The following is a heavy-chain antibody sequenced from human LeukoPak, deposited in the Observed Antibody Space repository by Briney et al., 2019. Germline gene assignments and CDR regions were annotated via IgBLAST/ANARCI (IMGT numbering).Heavy chain of an antibody. V-gene: IGHV4-59*08. CDR2: IYYTGST. D-gene: IGHD4-17*01. J-gene: IGHJ4*02. CDR3: ARATYGDYCFDY. CDR1: GGSINNYY. Sequence: SETPSLTCTVSGGSINNYYWSWVRQPPGEGLEWIAYIYYTGSTNYNPSLKTRVTISVDTSKNQFSLRLNSVTAADTAVYYCARATYGDYCFDYWGQGTLVTVSS.